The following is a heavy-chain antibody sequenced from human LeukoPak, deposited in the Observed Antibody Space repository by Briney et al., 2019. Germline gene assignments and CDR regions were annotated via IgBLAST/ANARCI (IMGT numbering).Heavy chain of an antibody. Sequence: SETLSLTCAVYGGSFSGYYWSWIRQPPGKGLEWIGEINHSGSTNYNPSLKSRVTISVDTSKNQFSLKLSSVTAADTAVYYCARAYSGSYYPSDAFDIWGQGTMVTVSS. CDR2: INHSGST. D-gene: IGHD1-26*01. CDR3: ARAYSGSYYPSDAFDI. V-gene: IGHV4-34*01. J-gene: IGHJ3*02. CDR1: GGSFSGYY.